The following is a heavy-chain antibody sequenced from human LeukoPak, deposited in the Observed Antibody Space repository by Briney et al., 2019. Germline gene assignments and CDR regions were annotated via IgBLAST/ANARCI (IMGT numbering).Heavy chain of an antibody. CDR3: ARDAAGNTARHG. Sequence: GGSLRLSCAASGFTFSNYVMNWVRQAPGKGLEWVAVISYDGSNKYYADSVKGRFTISRDNSKNTLYLQMNSLRAEDTAVYYCARDAAGNTARHGWGQGTLVTVSS. CDR1: GFTFSNYV. CDR2: ISYDGSNK. D-gene: IGHD5-18*01. V-gene: IGHV3-30*12. J-gene: IGHJ4*02.